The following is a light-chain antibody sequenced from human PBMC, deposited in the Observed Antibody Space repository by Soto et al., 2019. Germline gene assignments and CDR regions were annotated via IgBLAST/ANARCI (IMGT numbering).Light chain of an antibody. CDR2: AAS. V-gene: IGKV1-39*01. J-gene: IGKJ5*01. CDR3: QQSYSTLGIT. Sequence: DIQMTQSPSSLSASVGDRVTITCRASQSISSYLNWYQQKPGKAPKLLIYAASSLQSGVPSRFSGSGSGTDFTLTISSLQPEDFATYYCQQSYSTLGITFGQGTGLEIK. CDR1: QSISSY.